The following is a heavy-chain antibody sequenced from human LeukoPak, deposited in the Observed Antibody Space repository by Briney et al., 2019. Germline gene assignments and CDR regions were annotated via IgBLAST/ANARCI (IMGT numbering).Heavy chain of an antibody. D-gene: IGHD1-14*01. CDR1: GFTFSNAW. Sequence: GGSLRLSCAASGFTFSNAWMSWVRQAPGKGLEWVGRIKSKTDGGTTDYAAPVKGRFTISRDDSKNTLYLQMNSLKTEDTAVHYCTTDAPPRVSGFDYWGQGTLVTVSS. CDR3: TTDAPPRVSGFDY. CDR2: IKSKTDGGTT. V-gene: IGHV3-15*01. J-gene: IGHJ4*02.